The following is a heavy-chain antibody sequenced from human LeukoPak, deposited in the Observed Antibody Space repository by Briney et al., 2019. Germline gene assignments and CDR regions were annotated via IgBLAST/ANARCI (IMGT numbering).Heavy chain of an antibody. CDR2: IKSDGSSA. CDR1: GFTFRSYW. V-gene: IGHV3-74*01. D-gene: IGHD4-23*01. Sequence: GGSLRLSCAASGFTFRSYWMHWVRQAPGKGLVWVSRIKSDGSSASYADSVKGRFTISRDNAKNTLYLQMNSLRAEDTAVYYCARDLRTPSDTNIAIDYWGQGTLVTVSS. J-gene: IGHJ4*02. CDR3: ARDLRTPSDTNIAIDY.